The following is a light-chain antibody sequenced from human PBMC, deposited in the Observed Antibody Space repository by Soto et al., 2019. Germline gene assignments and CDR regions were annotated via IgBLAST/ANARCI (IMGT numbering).Light chain of an antibody. Sequence: EIVMTQSPATLSVSPGEGATLSCRASQSVSSNLAWYQQKAGQAPRRLIYGASTRAAAIPATFSGSGSGTEFTLTISSLQSEDFAGYYCQQYNDWPLTFGGGTKVEIK. V-gene: IGKV3D-15*01. CDR3: QQYNDWPLT. J-gene: IGKJ4*01. CDR1: QSVSSN. CDR2: GAS.